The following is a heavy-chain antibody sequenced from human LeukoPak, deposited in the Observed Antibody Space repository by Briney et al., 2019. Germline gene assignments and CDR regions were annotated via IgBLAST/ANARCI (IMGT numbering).Heavy chain of an antibody. V-gene: IGHV1-24*01. CDR3: ATDLGYPVGGYSYGTAGGDY. D-gene: IGHD5-18*01. CDR1: GYTLTELS. J-gene: IGHJ4*02. CDR2: FDPEDGET. Sequence: GASVKVSCKVSGYTLTELSMQWVRQAPGNGLEWMGGFDPEDGETIYAQKFQGRVTMTEDTSTDTAYMELSSLRSEDTAVYYCATDLGYPVGGYSYGTAGGDYWGQGTLVTVSS.